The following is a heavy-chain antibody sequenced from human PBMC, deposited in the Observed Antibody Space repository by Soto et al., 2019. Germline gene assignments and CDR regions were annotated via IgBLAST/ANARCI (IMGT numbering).Heavy chain of an antibody. CDR1: GFTFSSYA. J-gene: IGHJ4*02. Sequence: GGSLRLCCAASGFTFSSYAMHWVRQAPGKGLEWVAVISYDGSNKYYVDSVKGRFTISRDNSKNTLYLQMNSLRAEDTAVYYCAKVIPVTGTIGFDSWSQGTLVIGSS. V-gene: IGHV3-30-3*01. CDR2: ISYDGSNK. D-gene: IGHD6-19*01. CDR3: AKVIPVTGTIGFDS.